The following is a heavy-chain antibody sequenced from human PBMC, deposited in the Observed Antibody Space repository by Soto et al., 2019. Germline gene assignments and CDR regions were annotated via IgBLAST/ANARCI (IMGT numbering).Heavy chain of an antibody. Sequence: ASETLSLTCTVSGGSISSSSYYWGWIRQPPGKGLEWIGSIYYSGSTYYNPSLKSRVTISVDTSITTAYLQWSSLKASDTAMYYCARHVMGARGWVDEPLWGQGTLVTVSS. CDR1: GGSISSSSYY. J-gene: IGHJ4*02. CDR3: ARHVMGARGWVDEPL. D-gene: IGHD1-26*01. CDR2: IYYSGST. V-gene: IGHV4-39*01.